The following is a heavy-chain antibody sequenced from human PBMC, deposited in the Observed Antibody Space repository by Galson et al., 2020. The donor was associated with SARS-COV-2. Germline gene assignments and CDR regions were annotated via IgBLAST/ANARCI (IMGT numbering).Heavy chain of an antibody. CDR1: GYTFTSYH. D-gene: IGHD2-21*02. Sequence: ASVKVSCKTSGYTFTSYHLHWVRQAPGQGLAWVGIINPRDDITTYPHKFQGRVTVTRDTSTSTVYMELSSLRREDTAVYFCSREWGDISWSVLDYWGRGTLVTVSS. CDR2: INPRDDIT. CDR3: SREWGDISWSVLDY. V-gene: IGHV1-46*01. J-gene: IGHJ4*02.